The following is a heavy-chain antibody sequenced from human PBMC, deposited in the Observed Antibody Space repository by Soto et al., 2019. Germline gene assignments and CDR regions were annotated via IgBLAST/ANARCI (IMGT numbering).Heavy chain of an antibody. CDR3: AKSRTATTSCYGS. V-gene: IGHV3-23*01. CDR1: GFTFSNYA. Sequence: GGSLRLSCAASGFTFSNYAMTWVRRAPGKGLEWVSAISSSGGGTFYADSVKGRFIISRDSSKNTLYLQMSGLRVEDTAVYYCAKSRTATTSCYGSWGQGTLVTVSS. J-gene: IGHJ5*02. CDR2: ISSSGGGT. D-gene: IGHD2-2*01.